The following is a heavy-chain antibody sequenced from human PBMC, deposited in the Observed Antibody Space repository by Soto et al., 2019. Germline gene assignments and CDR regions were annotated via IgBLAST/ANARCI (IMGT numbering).Heavy chain of an antibody. CDR1: GFTFSSYA. Sequence: QPGGSLRLSCAASGFTFSSYAMHWVRQAPGKGLEWVAVISYDGSNKYYADSVKGRFTISRDNSKNTLYLQMNSLRAEDTAVYYCARDGRSPEWLSLPYYYYGMDVWGQGTTVTVSS. CDR2: ISYDGSNK. CDR3: ARDGRSPEWLSLPYYYYGMDV. V-gene: IGHV3-30-3*01. J-gene: IGHJ6*02. D-gene: IGHD3-3*01.